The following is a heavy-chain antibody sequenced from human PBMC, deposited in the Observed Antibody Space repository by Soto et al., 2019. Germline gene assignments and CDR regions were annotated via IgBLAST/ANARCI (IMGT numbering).Heavy chain of an antibody. Sequence: QVQLVESGGGVVQPGRSLRLSCAASGFTFSSYAMHWVRQAPGKGLEWVAVISYDGSNKYYADSVKGRFTISRDNSKNTLYRQMNSLRAEDTAVYYCARQYSSSWYFGYWGQGTLVTVSS. V-gene: IGHV3-30-3*01. CDR1: GFTFSSYA. CDR2: ISYDGSNK. D-gene: IGHD6-13*01. J-gene: IGHJ4*02. CDR3: ARQYSSSWYFGY.